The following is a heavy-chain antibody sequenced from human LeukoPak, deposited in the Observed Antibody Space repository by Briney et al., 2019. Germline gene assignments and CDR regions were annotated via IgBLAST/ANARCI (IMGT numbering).Heavy chain of an antibody. D-gene: IGHD3-9*01. CDR1: GGSISSYY. CDR3: ARTYHDNLRYFDL. CDR2: IYYSGST. Sequence: SETLSLTCTVSGGSISSYYWSWIRQPPGKGLEWIGYIYYSGSTNYNPSLKSRVTISVDTSKNQFSLKLSSVTAADTAVYYCARTYHDNLRYFDLWGRGTLVTVSS. J-gene: IGHJ2*01. V-gene: IGHV4-59*08.